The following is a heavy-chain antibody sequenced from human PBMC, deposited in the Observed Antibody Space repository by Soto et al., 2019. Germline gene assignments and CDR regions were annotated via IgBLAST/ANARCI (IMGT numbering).Heavy chain of an antibody. Sequence: GGSLRLSCAASGFTFSSYGMHWVRQAPGKGLEWVAVISYDGSNKYYADSVKGRFTISRDNSKNTLYLQMNSLRAEDTAVYYCAKISVPITMVRGVIWFDPWGQGTLVTVSS. J-gene: IGHJ5*02. CDR1: GFTFSSYG. V-gene: IGHV3-30*18. CDR3: AKISVPITMVRGVIWFDP. CDR2: ISYDGSNK. D-gene: IGHD3-10*01.